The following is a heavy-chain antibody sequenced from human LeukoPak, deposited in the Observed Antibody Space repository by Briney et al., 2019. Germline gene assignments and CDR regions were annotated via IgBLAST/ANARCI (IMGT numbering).Heavy chain of an antibody. D-gene: IGHD3-16*01. CDR2: IIDNGDTT. Sequence: GGSLRLSCAASGFNINRYAMSWVRQAPGKGLEWVSGIIDNGDTTYHANSVKGRFTISRDNSKNTLYLQMHSLRAEDTAVYYCAKLGGQEIYNYYVGVWGKGTTVAVSS. CDR3: AKLGGQEIYNYYVGV. CDR1: GFNINRYA. V-gene: IGHV3-23*01. J-gene: IGHJ6*03.